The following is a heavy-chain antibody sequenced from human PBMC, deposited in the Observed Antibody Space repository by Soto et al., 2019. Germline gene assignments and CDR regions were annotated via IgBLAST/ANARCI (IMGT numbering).Heavy chain of an antibody. Sequence: QVQLVQSGAEVKKPGASVKVSCKASGYTFTSYGISWVRQAPGQGREWMGWIRPYNGNTNYAQKLQGRVTMTTDTSTSTAYMELRSRMLYDSAVYYCARDAPPEHYWGQGTLVTVSS. CDR3: ARDAPPEHY. V-gene: IGHV1-18*01. CDR2: IRPYNGNT. J-gene: IGHJ4*02. D-gene: IGHD1-26*01. CDR1: GYTFTSYG.